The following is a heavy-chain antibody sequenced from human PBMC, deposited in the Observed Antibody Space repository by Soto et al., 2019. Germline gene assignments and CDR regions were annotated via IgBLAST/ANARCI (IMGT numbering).Heavy chain of an antibody. CDR2: ISYDGSNK. Sequence: GGSLRLSCAASGFTFSSYGMHWVRQAPGKGLEWVAVISYDGSNKYYADSVKGRFTISRDNSKNTLYLQMNSLRAEDTAVYYCARPVVVIEYYYYGMDVWGQGTTVTVSS. D-gene: IGHD3-22*01. CDR1: GFTFSSYG. CDR3: ARPVVVIEYYYYGMDV. V-gene: IGHV3-30*03. J-gene: IGHJ6*02.